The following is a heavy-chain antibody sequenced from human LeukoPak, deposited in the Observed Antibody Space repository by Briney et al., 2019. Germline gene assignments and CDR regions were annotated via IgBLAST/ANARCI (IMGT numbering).Heavy chain of an antibody. CDR3: VTDTSMGGLFDY. J-gene: IGHJ4*02. CDR2: ISTSDTTI. CDR1: GFTFSSYK. Sequence: GGSLRLSCAASGFTFSSYKMNWVRQAPGKVLEWVSYISTSDTTIYYADSVKGRFTISRDNAKNSLYLQMNSLRDEDTALYYCVTDTSMGGLFDYWGQGTLVTVSS. D-gene: IGHD5-18*01. V-gene: IGHV3-48*02.